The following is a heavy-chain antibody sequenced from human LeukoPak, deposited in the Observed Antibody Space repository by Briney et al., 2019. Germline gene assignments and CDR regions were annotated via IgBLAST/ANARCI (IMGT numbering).Heavy chain of an antibody. V-gene: IGHV3-30*18. CDR3: AKDPKYGDYGDYFDH. J-gene: IGHJ4*02. Sequence: GGSLRLSCAASGFTFRSYGMHWVRQAPGKGLEWVAVISYDGNNEFYADSVKGRFTISRDTSKNTLYLQMNSLRAEDTAVYYCAKDPKYGDYGDYFDHWGRGTLVTVSS. CDR1: GFTFRSYG. CDR2: ISYDGNNE. D-gene: IGHD4-17*01.